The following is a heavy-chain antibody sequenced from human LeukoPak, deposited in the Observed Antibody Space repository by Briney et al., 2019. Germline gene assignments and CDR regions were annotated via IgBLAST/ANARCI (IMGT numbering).Heavy chain of an antibody. Sequence: ASVKVSCKASGYTFTSYGISWVRQAPGQGLEWMGWISAYNGNTNYAQKLQGRVTMTTDTSTSTAYMELRSLRSDDTAVYYCARDNLSVYDILTGYYYYMDVWGKGTTVTVSS. V-gene: IGHV1-18*01. CDR1: GYTFTSYG. J-gene: IGHJ6*03. CDR3: ARDNLSVYDILTGYYYYMDV. D-gene: IGHD3-9*01. CDR2: ISAYNGNT.